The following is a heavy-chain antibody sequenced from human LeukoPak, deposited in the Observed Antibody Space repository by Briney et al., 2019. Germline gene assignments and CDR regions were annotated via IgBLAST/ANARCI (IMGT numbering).Heavy chain of an antibody. CDR3: ARVGSVPDYGDSGVLDY. CDR1: GYSFTSYW. CDR2: IHPGDSDT. D-gene: IGHD4-17*01. Sequence: PGESLKISCKGSGYSFTSYWIGWVRQMPGKGLEWMGIIHPGDSDTRYSPSFQGQVTISADKSISTAYLQWSSLKASDTAMCYCARVGSVPDYGDSGVLDYWGQGTLVTVSS. V-gene: IGHV5-51*01. J-gene: IGHJ4*02.